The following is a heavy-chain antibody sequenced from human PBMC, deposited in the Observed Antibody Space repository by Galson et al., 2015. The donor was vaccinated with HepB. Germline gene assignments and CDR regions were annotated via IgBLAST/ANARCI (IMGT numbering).Heavy chain of an antibody. J-gene: IGHJ6*02. CDR3: VRGPGYGMDV. Sequence: SLRLSCAASGFTFSSTWMYWVRQAPGKGPVWVSTISGDGSTTRYADSVKGRFTISRDNAKNTLYLQMHSLRAEDTAVYYCVRGPGYGMDVWGQGTTVTVSS. CDR1: GFTFSSTW. V-gene: IGHV3-74*01. CDR2: ISGDGSTT.